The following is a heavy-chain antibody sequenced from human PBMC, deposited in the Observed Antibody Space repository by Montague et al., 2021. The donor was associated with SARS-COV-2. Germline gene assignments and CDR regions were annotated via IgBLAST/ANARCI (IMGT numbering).Heavy chain of an antibody. J-gene: IGHJ4*02. V-gene: IGHV4-61*05. CDR1: GGSISSSSYY. CDR2: IYYSGST. D-gene: IGHD3-10*01. CDR3: ARGDGHYYGSGTYPYY. Sequence: SETLSLTCTVSGGSISSSSYYWGWIRQPPGKGLEYIGYIYYSGSTNYNPSLKSRVTMSVDTSKNQFSLKLSSVTAADTAVYYCARGDGHYYGSGTYPYYWGKRTLVTVSS.